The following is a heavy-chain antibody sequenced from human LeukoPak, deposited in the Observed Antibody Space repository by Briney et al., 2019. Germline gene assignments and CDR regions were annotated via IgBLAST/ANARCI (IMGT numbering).Heavy chain of an antibody. CDR2: INENGLVK. CDR1: GFTFSSYG. D-gene: IGHD6-19*01. J-gene: IGHJ4*02. CDR3: ARVGRNGWDFDH. Sequence: GGSLRLSCAVSGFTFSSYGMSWVRQAPGKGLEWVANINENGLVKYYVDSVKGRFTISRDNTKNSLYLEMSGLRVEDTAVYYCARVGRNGWDFDHWGQGTLVTVSS. V-gene: IGHV3-7*01.